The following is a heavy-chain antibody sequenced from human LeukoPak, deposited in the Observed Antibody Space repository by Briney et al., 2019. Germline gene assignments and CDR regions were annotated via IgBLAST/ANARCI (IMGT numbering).Heavy chain of an antibody. J-gene: IGHJ4*02. CDR2: MSGSGGST. CDR3: ARDRSKVRGVTDY. D-gene: IGHD3-10*01. Sequence: QAGGSLRLSCAASGFTFSIYDMSWVRQAPGRGLEWVSAMSGSGGSTYYADSVKGRFTISRDNSKNTLYLQMNSLRAEDTAVYYCARDRSKVRGVTDYWGQGTLVTVSS. V-gene: IGHV3-23*01. CDR1: GFTFSIYD.